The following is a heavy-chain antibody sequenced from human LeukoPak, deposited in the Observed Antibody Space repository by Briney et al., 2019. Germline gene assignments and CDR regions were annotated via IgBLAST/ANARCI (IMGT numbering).Heavy chain of an antibody. D-gene: IGHD6-6*01. CDR1: GYSFISYW. Sequence: GESLKISCKASGYSFISYWIGWVRQMPGKGLEWMGIIYPADSDTKYSPSFQGQVTISADKSISTAYLQWSSLKASDIAMYYCASSYSRTSSSIYLYYFDYWGQGTLVTVSS. J-gene: IGHJ4*02. CDR3: ASSYSRTSSSIYLYYFDY. V-gene: IGHV5-51*01. CDR2: IYPADSDT.